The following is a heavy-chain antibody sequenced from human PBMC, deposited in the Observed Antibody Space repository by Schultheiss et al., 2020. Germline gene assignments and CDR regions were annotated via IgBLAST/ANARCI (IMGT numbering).Heavy chain of an antibody. D-gene: IGHD1-7*01. Sequence: SETLSLTCTVSGGSISSYYWSWIRQPPGKGLEWIGYIYYTGSTNYNPSLKSRVTISVDTSKNQFSLKLSSVTAADTAVYYCARVRGNWNYGELFDYWGQGTLVTGYS. CDR1: GGSISSYY. J-gene: IGHJ4*02. CDR3: ARVRGNWNYGELFDY. V-gene: IGHV4-59*01. CDR2: IYYTGST.